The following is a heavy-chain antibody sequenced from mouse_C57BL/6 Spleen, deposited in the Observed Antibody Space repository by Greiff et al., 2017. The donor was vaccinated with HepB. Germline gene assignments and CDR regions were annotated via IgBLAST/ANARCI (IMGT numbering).Heavy chain of an antibody. CDR3: ASTVVAPYYAMDY. CDR1: GYTFTSYW. Sequence: VQLQQPGAELVMPGASVKLSCKASGYTFTSYWMHWVKQRPGQGLEWIGEIDPSDSYTNYNQKFKGKSTLTVDKSSSTAYMQLSSLTSEDSAVYYCASTVVAPYYAMDYWGQGTSVTVSS. J-gene: IGHJ4*01. CDR2: IDPSDSYT. D-gene: IGHD1-1*01. V-gene: IGHV1-69*01.